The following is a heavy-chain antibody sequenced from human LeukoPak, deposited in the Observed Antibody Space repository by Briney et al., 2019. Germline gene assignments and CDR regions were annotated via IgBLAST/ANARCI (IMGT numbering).Heavy chain of an antibody. CDR1: GYTFISYY. V-gene: IGHV1-18*04. CDR2: ISAYNGNT. J-gene: IGHJ4*02. CDR3: ASGNYYDSSGYYFH. D-gene: IGHD3-22*01. Sequence: GASVKVSCKASGYTFISYYIQWVRRAPGQGLEWMGWISAYNGNTNYAQKLQGRVTMTTDTSTSTAYMELRSLRSDDTAVYYCASGNYYDSSGYYFHWGQGTLVTVSS.